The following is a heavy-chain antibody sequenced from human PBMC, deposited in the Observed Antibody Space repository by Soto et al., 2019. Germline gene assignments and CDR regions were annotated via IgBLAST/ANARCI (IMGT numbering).Heavy chain of an antibody. Sequence: QVQLVQSGAEVKKPGSSVKVSCKASGGTFSSYAISWVRQAPGQGLEGMGGIIPIFGTANYAQKFQGRVTITANKSTSTDSMELSSLRSDDTAVYYCARGVPSGYYDILTGYPVHYFDYWGQVTLVTVSS. J-gene: IGHJ4*02. CDR1: GGTFSSYA. CDR2: IIPIFGTA. CDR3: ARGVPSGYYDILTGYPVHYFDY. D-gene: IGHD3-9*01. V-gene: IGHV1-69*06.